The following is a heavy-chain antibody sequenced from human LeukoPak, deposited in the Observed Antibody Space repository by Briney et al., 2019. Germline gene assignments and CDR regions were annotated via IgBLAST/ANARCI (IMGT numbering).Heavy chain of an antibody. Sequence: GGSLRLSCAASGFTFSSYAMNWVRQAPGKGLEWVSISGSGGDTYYTDSVKGRFTISRDNSKNTLYLQMNSLRAEDTAVYYCAKARGATYGTYYFDYWGQGTLVTVSS. CDR1: GFTFSSYA. CDR3: AKARGATYGTYYFDY. D-gene: IGHD4/OR15-4a*01. V-gene: IGHV3-23*01. CDR2: ISGSGGDT. J-gene: IGHJ4*02.